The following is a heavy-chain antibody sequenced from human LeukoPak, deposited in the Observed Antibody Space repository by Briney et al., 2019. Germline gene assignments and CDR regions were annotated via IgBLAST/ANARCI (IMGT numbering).Heavy chain of an antibody. CDR1: GGSFSGYY. J-gene: IGHJ4*02. CDR3: ASARNSYGDLFDY. V-gene: IGHV4-34*01. D-gene: IGHD5-18*01. CDR2: INHSGST. Sequence: SETLSLTCAVYGGSFSGYYWSWIRQPPGKGLEWIGEINHSGSTNYNPSLKSRVTLSVDTSKNQFSLKLSSVTAADTAVYYCASARNSYGDLFDYWGQGTLVTVSS.